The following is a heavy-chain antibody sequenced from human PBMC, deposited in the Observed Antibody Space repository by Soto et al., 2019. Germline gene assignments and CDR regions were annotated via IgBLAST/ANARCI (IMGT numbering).Heavy chain of an antibody. V-gene: IGHV3-23*01. D-gene: IGHD6-19*01. CDR2: ISATGST. Sequence: GGSLRLSCEASGFTISNYAMNWVHQAPGKGLEWVSTISATGSTLYADSVRGRFTISRDNSKNTVYLQMNFLRAEDTAVYYCAKVSNKWAVAQRGYFDYWGREPWSPSPQ. CDR1: GFTISNYA. CDR3: AKVSNKWAVAQRGYFDY. J-gene: IGHJ4*02.